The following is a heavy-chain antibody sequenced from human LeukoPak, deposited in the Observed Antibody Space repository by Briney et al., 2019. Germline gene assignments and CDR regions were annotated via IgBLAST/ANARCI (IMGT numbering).Heavy chain of an antibody. V-gene: IGHV3-66*02. CDR2: IYSGGST. CDR3: ARVIYYYYYMDV. Sequence: GGSLRLSCAAYGFTVSSNYMSSVRQAPGKGLESVSVIYSGGSTYYADSVKGRFTISRDNSKNTVYLQMNSLRAEDTAVYYCARVIYYYYYMDVWGKGTTVTVSS. D-gene: IGHD2/OR15-2a*01. CDR1: GFTVSSNY. J-gene: IGHJ6*03.